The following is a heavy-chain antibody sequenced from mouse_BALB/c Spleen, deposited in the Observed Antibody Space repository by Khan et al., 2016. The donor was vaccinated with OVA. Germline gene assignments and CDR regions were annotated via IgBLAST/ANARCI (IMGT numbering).Heavy chain of an antibody. CDR1: GFNIIDTY. Sequence: EVKLVESGAELVKPGASVKLSCTASGFNIIDTYLHWVKQRPEQGLEWIGRIAPANGNSKYDPKFQGKATITADTSSNTSYLQLNSLTSEDSAVYYCARPSYDPRDFEVWGAGTTVTVSS. CDR2: IAPANGNS. V-gene: IGHV14-3*02. D-gene: IGHD2-3*01. CDR3: ARPSYDPRDFEV. J-gene: IGHJ1*01.